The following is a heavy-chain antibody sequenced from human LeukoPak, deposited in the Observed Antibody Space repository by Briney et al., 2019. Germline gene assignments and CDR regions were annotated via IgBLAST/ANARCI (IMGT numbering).Heavy chain of an antibody. CDR2: IYYSGST. CDR3: ARERVVVIVGAFDI. CDR1: GGSISSYY. D-gene: IGHD3-22*01. Sequence: SETLSLTCTVSGGSISSYYWSWIRQHPGKGLEWIGYIYYSGSTYYNPSLKSRVTISVDTSKNQFSLKLSSVTAADTAVYYCARERVVVIVGAFDIWGQGTMVTVSS. J-gene: IGHJ3*02. V-gene: IGHV4-59*06.